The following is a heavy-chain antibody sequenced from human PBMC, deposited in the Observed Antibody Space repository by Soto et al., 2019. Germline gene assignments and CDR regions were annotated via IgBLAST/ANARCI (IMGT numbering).Heavy chain of an antibody. Sequence: QVQLVQSGAEVKKPGASVRVSCKSSGYPFTHYGITWIRQAPGQGLEWMGWISPFNGNTNYGQTLQGRVTLTTETSTSTVYMELRSLTSDDTDVYYCARDQSFDRTYYYGIDVWGQGTTVTVSS. CDR2: ISPFNGNT. V-gene: IGHV1-18*01. J-gene: IGHJ6*02. CDR3: ARDQSFDRTYYYGIDV. CDR1: GYPFTHYG. D-gene: IGHD3-16*01.